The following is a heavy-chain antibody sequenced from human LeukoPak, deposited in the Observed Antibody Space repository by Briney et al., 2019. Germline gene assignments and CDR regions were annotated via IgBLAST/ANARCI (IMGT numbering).Heavy chain of an antibody. Sequence: PGRSLRLSCAASGFTLSSYAMSWVRQAPGKGLEWVSVISDGGGSTYYADSVKGRSTISRDNSKNTLYLHMNSLRAEDTAVYYCAKDGLRGGSIRFDYWGQGTLVTVFS. D-gene: IGHD3-16*01. CDR3: AKDGLRGGSIRFDY. J-gene: IGHJ4*02. CDR1: GFTLSSYA. CDR2: ISDGGGST. V-gene: IGHV3-23*01.